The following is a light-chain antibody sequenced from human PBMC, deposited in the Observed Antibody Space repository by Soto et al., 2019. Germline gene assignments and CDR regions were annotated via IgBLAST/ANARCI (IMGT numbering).Light chain of an antibody. CDR1: QSANTH. CDR2: GAS. Sequence: EIVMMQSPATLSVSSGERATLSCRASQSANTHLAWYQQKPGQAPRLLIYGASTRATGIPARFSGSGSGTEFTLTISSLQSEDFAVYYCQQYFNWPPLTFGGGTKVEIK. CDR3: QQYFNWPPLT. V-gene: IGKV3-15*01. J-gene: IGKJ4*01.